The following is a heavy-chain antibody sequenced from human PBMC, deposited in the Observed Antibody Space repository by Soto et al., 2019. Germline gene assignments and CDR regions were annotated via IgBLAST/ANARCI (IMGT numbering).Heavy chain of an antibody. Sequence: GASVKVSCKASGYIFTRYAIHWVRQAPGQSLEWLGWTNIGNGDTKYSENFEGRVTITRDISATTAYMELSSLRSEDTALYYCARDRQLNNWFDPWGQGTLVTVSS. D-gene: IGHD6-6*01. CDR1: GYIFTRYA. CDR3: ARDRQLNNWFDP. J-gene: IGHJ5*02. V-gene: IGHV1-3*04. CDR2: TNIGNGDT.